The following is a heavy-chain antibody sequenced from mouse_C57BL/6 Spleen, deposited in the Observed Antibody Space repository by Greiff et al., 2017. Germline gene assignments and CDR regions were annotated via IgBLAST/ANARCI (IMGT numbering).Heavy chain of an antibody. D-gene: IGHD1-1*01. CDR2: IYPGDGDT. V-gene: IGHV1-80*01. Sequence: QVQLKQSGAELVKPGASVKISCKASGYAFSSYWLNWVKQRPGKGLEWIGQIYPGDGDTNYNGKVKGKATLTADKSSSTAYMQLSSLTSEDSAVYFCARSTVATPYYFDYWGQGTTLTVSS. CDR1: GYAFSSYW. J-gene: IGHJ2*01. CDR3: ARSTVATPYYFDY.